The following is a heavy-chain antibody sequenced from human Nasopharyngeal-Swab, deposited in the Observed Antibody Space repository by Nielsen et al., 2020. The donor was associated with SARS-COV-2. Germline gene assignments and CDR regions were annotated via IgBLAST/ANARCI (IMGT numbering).Heavy chain of an antibody. J-gene: IGHJ6*03. CDR2: TYYRSKWYN. CDR1: GYIVSIRSAP. Sequence: RSLSLSCSISGYIVSIRSAPWNWIRHSPSRGLEWLGRTYYRSKWYNDYAVSVKSRITINPDTSKNQFSLHLNSVTPEDTAVYYCARARGAYGDYYYYNNTDVWGKGTTVTVSS. CDR3: ARARGAYGDYYYYNNTDV. D-gene: IGHD4-17*01. V-gene: IGHV6-1*01.